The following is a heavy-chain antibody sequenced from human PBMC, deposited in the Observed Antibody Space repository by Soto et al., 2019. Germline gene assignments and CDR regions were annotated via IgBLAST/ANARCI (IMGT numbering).Heavy chain of an antibody. CDR1: GGTFSSYT. V-gene: IGHV1-69*08. D-gene: IGHD6-13*01. CDR2: IIPILGIA. J-gene: IGHJ5*02. Sequence: QVQLVQSGAEVKKPGSSVKVSCKASGGTFSSYTISWVRQAPGQGLEWMGRIIPILGIANYAQKFQGRVTITAEKSTSTASMELSSLRSEDTAVYYCARETGIAGAGTGGDGRFDPWGQGTLVTVSS. CDR3: ARETGIAGAGTGGDGRFDP.